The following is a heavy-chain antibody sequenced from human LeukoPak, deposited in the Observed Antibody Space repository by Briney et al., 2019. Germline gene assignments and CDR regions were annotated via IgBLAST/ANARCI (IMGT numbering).Heavy chain of an antibody. CDR1: GGSISSGDYY. D-gene: IGHD5-24*01. J-gene: IGHJ3*02. CDR2: IYYSGST. CDR3: ARGEATLYDAFDI. Sequence: SETLSLTCTVSGGSISSGDYYWSWIRQPPGKGLEWIGYIYYSGSTYYNPSLKSRVTISVDTSKNQFSLKLSSVTAADTAVYYCARGEATLYDAFDIWGQGTMVTVSS. V-gene: IGHV4-30-4*01.